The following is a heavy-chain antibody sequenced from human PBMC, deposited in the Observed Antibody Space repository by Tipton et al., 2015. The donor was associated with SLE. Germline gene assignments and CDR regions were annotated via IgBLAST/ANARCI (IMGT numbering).Heavy chain of an antibody. CDR2: IYYSGST. D-gene: IGHD2-21*02. CDR3: ARDGGAYCGGDCYSDAFDI. V-gene: IGHV4-59*12. CDR1: GGSISSYY. J-gene: IGHJ3*02. Sequence: TLSLTCTVSGGSISSYYWSWIRQPPGKGLEWIGYIYYSGSTYYNPSLKSRVTISVDTSKNQFSLKLSSVTAADTAVYYCARDGGAYCGGDCYSDAFDIWGQGTMVTVSA.